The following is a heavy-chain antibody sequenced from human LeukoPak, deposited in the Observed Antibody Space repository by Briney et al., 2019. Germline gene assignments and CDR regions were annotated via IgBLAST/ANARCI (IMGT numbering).Heavy chain of an antibody. CDR3: ARAPRYGAYDS. V-gene: IGHV3-66*01. J-gene: IGHJ5*01. Sequence: GGSLRLSCAGSGFTVSSSYMSWVRQAPGKGLEWVSVIYSGGSTYYADSVKGGFTISRDISKNTLYLQMNSLRAEDTAVYYCARAPRYGAYDSWGQGTLVTVSS. CDR2: IYSGGST. CDR1: GFTVSSSY. D-gene: IGHD4-17*01.